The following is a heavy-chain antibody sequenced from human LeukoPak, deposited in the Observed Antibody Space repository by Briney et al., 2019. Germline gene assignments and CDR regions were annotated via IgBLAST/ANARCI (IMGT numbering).Heavy chain of an antibody. V-gene: IGHV1-69*06. Sequence: ASVKVSCKASGGTFSSYAISWVRQAPGQGLEWMGGIIPIFGTANYAQKFQGRVTITADKSTSTAYMELSSLRSEDTAVYYCARARITIFWSAFDIWGQGTMVTVSS. J-gene: IGHJ3*02. CDR1: GGTFSSYA. D-gene: IGHD3-9*01. CDR3: ARARITIFWSAFDI. CDR2: IIPIFGTA.